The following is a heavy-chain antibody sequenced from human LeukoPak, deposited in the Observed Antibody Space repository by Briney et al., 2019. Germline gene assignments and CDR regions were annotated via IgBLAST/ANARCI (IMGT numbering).Heavy chain of an antibody. CDR2: IHYSGST. J-gene: IGHJ4*02. V-gene: IGHV4-59*08. Sequence: SETLSLTCTFSAGSFSGYYCSWIRQPPGKGRDWSGNIHYSGSTNYTPPPKSRVTISIDTSKNQLSLKLRFVTAAEPAVYYCASLKPGIAAFDYWGQGTLVTVSS. CDR1: AGSFSGYY. CDR3: ASLKPGIAAFDY. D-gene: IGHD6-13*01.